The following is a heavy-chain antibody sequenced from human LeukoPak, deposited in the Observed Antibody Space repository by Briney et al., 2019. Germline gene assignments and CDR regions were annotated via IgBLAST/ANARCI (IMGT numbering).Heavy chain of an antibody. Sequence: AGGSLRLSCAASGFTFSSYSMNWVRQAPGKGLEWVSSISSSSSYIYYADSVKGRFTISRDNAKNSLYLQMNSLRAEDTAVYYCARRGYSGYDWGYYYYYMDVWDKGTTVTISS. V-gene: IGHV3-21*01. CDR1: GFTFSSYS. CDR2: ISSSSSYI. CDR3: ARRGYSGYDWGYYYYYMDV. D-gene: IGHD5-12*01. J-gene: IGHJ6*03.